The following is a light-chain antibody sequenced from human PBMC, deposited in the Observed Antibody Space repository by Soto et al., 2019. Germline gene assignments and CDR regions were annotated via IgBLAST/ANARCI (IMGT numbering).Light chain of an antibody. CDR1: SSDVGGYNS. V-gene: IGLV2-14*01. Sequence: QSALTQPASVSGSPGQSIIISCTGTSSDVGGYNSVSWYQQHPGKAPKLMIYDVSNRPSGVSSRFSGSKSGNTASLTISGLQAEDEADYYCSSYTSSSTPWVFGGGTQLTVL. CDR3: SSYTSSSTPWV. CDR2: DVS. J-gene: IGLJ2*01.